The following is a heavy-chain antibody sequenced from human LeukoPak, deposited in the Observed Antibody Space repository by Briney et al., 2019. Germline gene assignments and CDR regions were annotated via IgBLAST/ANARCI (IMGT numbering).Heavy chain of an antibody. J-gene: IGHJ6*02. D-gene: IGHD3-22*01. CDR1: GYTFTSYD. CDR3: ARVSGYYYDSSGYPDV. CDR2: MNPNSGNT. V-gene: IGHV1-8*01. Sequence: ASVKVSCKASGYTFTSYDINWVRQATGQGLEWMEWMNPNSGNTGYAQKFQGRVTMTRNTSISTAYMELSSLRSEDTAVYYCARVSGYYYDSSGYPDVWGQGTTVTVSS.